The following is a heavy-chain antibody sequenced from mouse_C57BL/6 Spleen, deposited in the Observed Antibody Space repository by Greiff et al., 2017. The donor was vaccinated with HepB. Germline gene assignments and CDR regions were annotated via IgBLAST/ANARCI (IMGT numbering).Heavy chain of an antibody. J-gene: IGHJ4*01. CDR2: IWRGGST. D-gene: IGHD2-4*01. CDR3: AIIYYDYDDAMDY. V-gene: IGHV2-5*01. CDR1: GFSLTSYG. Sequence: VKLVESGPGLVQPSQSLSITCTVSGFSLTSYGVHWVRQSPGKGLEWLGVIWRGGSTDYNAAFMSRLSITKDNSKSQVFFKMNSLQADDTAIYYCAIIYYDYDDAMDYWGQGTSVTVSS.